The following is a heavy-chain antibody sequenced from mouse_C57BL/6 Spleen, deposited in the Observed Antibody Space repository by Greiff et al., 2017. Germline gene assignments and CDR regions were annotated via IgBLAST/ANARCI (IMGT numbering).Heavy chain of an antibody. CDR2: ISSGGSYT. J-gene: IGHJ3*01. CDR3: ARRASSGPWFAY. V-gene: IGHV5-6*02. CDR1: GFTFSSFG. D-gene: IGHD3-2*02. Sequence: EVKLMESGGDLVKPGGSLKLSCAASGFTFSSFGMSWVRQTPDKRLEWVATISSGGSYTYYPDSVKGRFTISRDNAKNTLYLQMSRLKSEDTAMXYCARRASSGPWFAYWGQGTLVTVSA.